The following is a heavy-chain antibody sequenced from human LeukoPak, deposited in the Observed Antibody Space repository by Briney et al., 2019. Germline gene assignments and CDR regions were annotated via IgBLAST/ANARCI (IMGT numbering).Heavy chain of an antibody. CDR3: ARGLGFDR. J-gene: IGHJ5*02. V-gene: IGHV4-34*01. Sequence: SETLSLTCAVYGGSFSGYYWSWIRQPPGKGLEWIGEINHSGSSNYNPSLKRRVTISVDTFKNQVSLTLSSVTGADTARYYWARGLGFDRWGQGTLVTVSS. CDR2: INHSGSS. CDR1: GGSFSGYY.